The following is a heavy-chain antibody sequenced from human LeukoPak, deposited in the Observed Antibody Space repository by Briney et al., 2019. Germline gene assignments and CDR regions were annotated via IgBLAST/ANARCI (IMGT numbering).Heavy chain of an antibody. D-gene: IGHD7-27*01. V-gene: IGHV1-69*05. CDR1: GGTFSSYS. CDR2: IIPIFGTA. J-gene: IGHJ4*02. CDR3: ARDRGTGDFDY. Sequence: ASVKVSCKASGGTFSSYSISWVRQAPGQGLEWMGRIIPIFGTANYAQKFQGRVTITTDESTSTAYMELSSLRSEDTAVYYRARDRGTGDFDYWGQGTLVTVSS.